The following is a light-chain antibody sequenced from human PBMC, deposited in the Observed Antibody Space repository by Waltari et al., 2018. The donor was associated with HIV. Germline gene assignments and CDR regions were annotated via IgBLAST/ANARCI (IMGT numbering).Light chain of an antibody. Sequence: QSALTQPASMSGSPGQSITISCTGTSSDVGAFNYVSWYQQPPGKAPKLIIFEVSSRPSGVSNRFSGSKSGSTASLTISGLQAEDEADYYCSSYTMYSYVFGTGTKVTVL. J-gene: IGLJ1*01. CDR1: SSDVGAFNY. V-gene: IGLV2-14*03. CDR3: SSYTMYSYV. CDR2: EVS.